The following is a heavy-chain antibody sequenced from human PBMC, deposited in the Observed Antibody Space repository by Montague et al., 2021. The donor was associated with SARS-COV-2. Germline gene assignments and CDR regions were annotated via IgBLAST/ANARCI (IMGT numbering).Heavy chain of an antibody. V-gene: IGHV4-4*02. D-gene: IGHD3-10*01. CDR3: AREFRTYGYGGQYWYFDL. Sequence: SETLSLTCAVSGDSISSSHWWSWVRQTPGNGLAWIGEIYHSGRTNYNPSLKSRVTISIDKSKNQFSLKLSSVITADTAVYYCAREFRTYGYGGQYWYFDLWGRGNLVTVSS. CDR2: IYHSGRT. J-gene: IGHJ2*01. CDR1: GDSISSSHW.